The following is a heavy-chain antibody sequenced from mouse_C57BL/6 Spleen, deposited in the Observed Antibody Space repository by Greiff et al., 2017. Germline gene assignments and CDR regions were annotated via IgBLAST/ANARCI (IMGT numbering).Heavy chain of an antibody. CDR1: GYAFSSSW. V-gene: IGHV1-82*01. D-gene: IGHD1-1*01. Sequence: QVHVKQSGPELVKPGASVKISCKASGYAFSSSWMNWVKQRPGKGLEWIGRIYPGDGDTNYNGKFKGKATLTADKSSSTAYMQLSSLTSEDSAVYFCAREGAYYYGSRDYYAMDYWGQGTSVTVSS. J-gene: IGHJ4*01. CDR3: AREGAYYYGSRDYYAMDY. CDR2: IYPGDGDT.